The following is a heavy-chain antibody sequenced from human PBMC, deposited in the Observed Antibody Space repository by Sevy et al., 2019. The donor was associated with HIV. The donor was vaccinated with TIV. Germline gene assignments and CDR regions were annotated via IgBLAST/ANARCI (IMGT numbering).Heavy chain of an antibody. Sequence: SQTLSLTCAISGDSVSNNRVVWNWIRQSPSRGLEWLRRTYYRSKWSSDYAVSVKSRITINPDTSKNQFSLQLNSVTPEDTAVYYCARGGYCGGGSCHTFDYWGQGTLVTVSS. CDR3: ARGGYCGGGSCHTFDY. CDR2: TYYRSKWSS. D-gene: IGHD2-15*01. CDR1: GDSVSNNRVV. V-gene: IGHV6-1*01. J-gene: IGHJ4*02.